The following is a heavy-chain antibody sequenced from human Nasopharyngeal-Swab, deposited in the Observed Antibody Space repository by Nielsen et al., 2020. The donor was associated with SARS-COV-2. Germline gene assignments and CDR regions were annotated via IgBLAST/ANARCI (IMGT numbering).Heavy chain of an antibody. Sequence: SETLSLTCSVSGYSISSGYYWAWIRQSPEKGLEWVATVYQSGETYYNPSLRSRVTISVDTSKSQFSLKLRSVTAADTAIYYCAVGYCSSSNCYREYFQHWGQGTLVTVSS. CDR3: AVGYCSSSNCYREYFQH. D-gene: IGHD2-2*01. CDR1: GYSISSGYY. V-gene: IGHV4-38-2*01. CDR2: VYQSGET. J-gene: IGHJ1*01.